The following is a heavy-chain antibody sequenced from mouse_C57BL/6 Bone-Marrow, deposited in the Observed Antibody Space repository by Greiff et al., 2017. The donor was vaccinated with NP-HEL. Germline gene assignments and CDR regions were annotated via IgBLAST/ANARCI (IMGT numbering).Heavy chain of an antibody. CDR2: IRNKANGYTT. CDR1: GFTFTDYY. V-gene: IGHV7-3*01. D-gene: IGHD1-1*01. CDR3: ARWDYYGSSYDYYAMDY. Sequence: EVQWVESGGGLVQPGGSLSLSCAASGFTFTDYYMSWVRQPPGKALEWLGFIRNKANGYTTEYSASVKGRFTISRDNSQSILYLQMNALRAEDSATYYCARWDYYGSSYDYYAMDYWGQGTSVTVSS. J-gene: IGHJ4*01.